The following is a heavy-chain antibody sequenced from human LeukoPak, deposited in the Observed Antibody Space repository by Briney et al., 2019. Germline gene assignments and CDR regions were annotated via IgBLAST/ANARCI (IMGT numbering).Heavy chain of an antibody. V-gene: IGHV3-74*01. D-gene: IGHD1-14*01. CDR3: VVVVEPPDSDGFDV. J-gene: IGHJ3*01. CDR2: INADGRTT. CDR1: GFTFGNSW. Sequence: GRSLTLSCALSGFTFGNSWVHWVRHAEGKGLVWVSLINADGRTTTYADSVEGRLTIYRDNARNTVSLQMNSLTIEDTAVYYCVVVVEPPDSDGFDVWGQGTMITVSS.